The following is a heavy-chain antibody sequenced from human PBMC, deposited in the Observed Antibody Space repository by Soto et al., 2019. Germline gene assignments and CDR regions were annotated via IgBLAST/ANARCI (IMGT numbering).Heavy chain of an antibody. V-gene: IGHV3-7*01. D-gene: IGHD4-17*01. CDR2: IKQDGSEK. CDR3: AREGGGYGDYFYYYGMDV. J-gene: IGHJ6*02. CDR1: GFTFSIYW. Sequence: GGSLRLSCAASGFTFSIYWMTWVRQAPGKGLEWVANIKQDGSEKYYVDSVKGRFTISRDNAKNSLFLQMNSLRAEDTALYYCAREGGGYGDYFYYYGMDVWGQGTTVTVSS.